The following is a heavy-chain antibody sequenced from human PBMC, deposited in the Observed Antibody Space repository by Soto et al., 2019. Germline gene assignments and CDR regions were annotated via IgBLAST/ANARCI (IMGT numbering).Heavy chain of an antibody. J-gene: IGHJ4*02. CDR2: IYYSGST. Sequence: SETLSLTCTVSGGSISSYYWSWIRQPPGKGLEWIGYIYYSGSTNYNPSLKSRVTISVDTSKNQFSLKLSSVTAADTAVYYCARSDYYGSGSYYTFDYWGQGTLVTVSS. CDR1: GGSISSYY. D-gene: IGHD3-10*01. CDR3: ARSDYYGSGSYYTFDY. V-gene: IGHV4-59*01.